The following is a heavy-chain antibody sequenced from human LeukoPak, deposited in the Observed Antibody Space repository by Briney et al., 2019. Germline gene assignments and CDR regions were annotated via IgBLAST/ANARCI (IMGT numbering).Heavy chain of an antibody. CDR3: AKMSAYYNYYTVDV. CDR1: GFTFSSYA. CDR2: ISGSGGTT. D-gene: IGHD3-3*01. J-gene: IGHJ6*02. V-gene: IGHV3-23*01. Sequence: GGSLRLSCAASGFTFSSYAMSWVRQAPGKGLEWVSGISGSGGTTYYADSVKGRFTISRDNSKNTLYLQMNSLRAEDTAVYYCAKMSAYYNYYTVDVWGQGTTVTVSS.